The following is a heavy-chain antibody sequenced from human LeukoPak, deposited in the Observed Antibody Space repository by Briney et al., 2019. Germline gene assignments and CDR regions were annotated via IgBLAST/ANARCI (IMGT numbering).Heavy chain of an antibody. D-gene: IGHD6-13*01. CDR3: ARSPPGIAAAGTLGSFDP. V-gene: IGHV4-38-2*01. J-gene: IGHJ5*02. CDR1: GYSISSGYY. Sequence: SETLSLTCAVSGYSISSGYYWGWIRQPPGKGLEWIGSIYHSGSTYYNPSLKSRVTISVDTSKNQFSLKLSSVTAADTAVYHCARSPPGIAAAGTLGSFDPWGQGTLATVSS. CDR2: IYHSGST.